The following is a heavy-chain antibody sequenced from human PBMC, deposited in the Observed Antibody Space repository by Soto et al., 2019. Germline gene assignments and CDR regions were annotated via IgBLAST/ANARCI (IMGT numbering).Heavy chain of an antibody. CDR2: IYYSGST. D-gene: IGHD3-10*01. V-gene: IGHV4-30-4*01. J-gene: IGHJ1*01. Sequence: QVQLQESGPGLVKPSQTLSLTCTVSGGSISSGDYYWSGIRQPPGKGLAWIGYIYYSGSTYYHPPLTSRVTISVDTSKNQFSLKLSSVTDADTAVYYCAREGDLVLFQHWGQGTLVNVSS. CDR3: AREGDLVLFQH. CDR1: GGSISSGDYY.